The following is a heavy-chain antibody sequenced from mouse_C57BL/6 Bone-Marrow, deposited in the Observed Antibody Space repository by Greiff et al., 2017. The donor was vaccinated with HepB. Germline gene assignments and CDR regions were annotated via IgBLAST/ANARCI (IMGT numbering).Heavy chain of an antibody. CDR3: SRNYGSSYDWYFDV. D-gene: IGHD1-1*01. V-gene: IGHV15-2*01. CDR1: DSEVFPIAY. Sequence: QVQLQQSGSELRSPGSSVKLSCKDFDSEVFPIAYMSWVRQKPGNGFEWIGGILQSIGRTIYGEKFEDKATLDADTLYNTAYVELNSLTSEDSAIYDCSRNYGSSYDWYFDVWGTGTTVTVSS. CDR2: ILQSIGRT. J-gene: IGHJ1*03.